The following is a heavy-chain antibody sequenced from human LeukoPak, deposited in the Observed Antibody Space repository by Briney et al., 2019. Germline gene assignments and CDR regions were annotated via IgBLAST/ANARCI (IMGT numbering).Heavy chain of an antibody. J-gene: IGHJ6*02. V-gene: IGHV1-8*01. D-gene: IGHD3-3*01. CDR1: GYTFTSYD. Sequence: ASVKVSCKASGYTFTSYDINWVRQATGQGLEWMGWMNPNSGNTGYAQKFQGRVTMTRNTSISTAYMELSSLRSEDTAVYYCARLPQYYDFWSGYYNAGNYYYYYGMNVWGQGTTVTVSS. CDR2: MNPNSGNT. CDR3: ARLPQYYDFWSGYYNAGNYYYYYGMNV.